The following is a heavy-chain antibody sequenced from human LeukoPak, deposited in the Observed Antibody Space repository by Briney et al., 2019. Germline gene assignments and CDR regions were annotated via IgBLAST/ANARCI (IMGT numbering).Heavy chain of an antibody. CDR2: IWYDGSNK. Sequence: GRSLRLSCAASGFTFSSYGMHWVSQAPGKGLEWVAVIWYDGSNKYYADSVKGRFTISRDNSKNTLYLQMNSLRAEDTAVYYCARNYDFWSGYYTGLDYWGQGTLVTVSS. V-gene: IGHV3-33*01. D-gene: IGHD3-3*01. CDR3: ARNYDFWSGYYTGLDY. J-gene: IGHJ4*02. CDR1: GFTFSSYG.